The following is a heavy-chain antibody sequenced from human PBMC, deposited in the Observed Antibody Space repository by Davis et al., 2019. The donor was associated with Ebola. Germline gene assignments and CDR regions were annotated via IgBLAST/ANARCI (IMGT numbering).Heavy chain of an antibody. D-gene: IGHD1-26*01. V-gene: IGHV1-3*01. CDR3: ARVEGGSYYYYYYYGMDV. J-gene: IGHJ6*02. Sequence: AASVKVSCKASGGTFSSYAISWVRQAPGQRLEWMGWINAGNGNTKYSQKFQGRVTITRDTSASTAYIELSSLKSDDTAVYYCARVEGGSYYYYYYYGMDVWGQGTTVTVSS. CDR1: GGTFSSYA. CDR2: INAGNGNT.